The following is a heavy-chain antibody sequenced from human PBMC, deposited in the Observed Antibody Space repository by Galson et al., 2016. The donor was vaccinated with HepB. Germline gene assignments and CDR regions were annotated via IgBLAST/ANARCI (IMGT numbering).Heavy chain of an antibody. V-gene: IGHV1-69*06. J-gene: IGHJ4*02. CDR1: GGTFTSYA. CDR3: AAAQVLDFWIGYSYY. Sequence: SVKVSCKASGGTFTSYAISWVRQAPGQGLEWMGGVIPMFNSANYAQKFQGRVTITADKSTRTAYMELRSLRSDDTAIYYCAAAQVLDFWIGYSYYWGQGTLVTVSS. D-gene: IGHD3-3*01. CDR2: VIPMFNSA.